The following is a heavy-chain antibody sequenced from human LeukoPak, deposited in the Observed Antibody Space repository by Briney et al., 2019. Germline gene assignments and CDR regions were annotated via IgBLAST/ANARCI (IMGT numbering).Heavy chain of an antibody. Sequence: ASVKVSCKASGYTFTGYYMHWVRQAPGQGLEWMGWINPNSGGTNYAQKFQGRVTMTRDTSISTAYMELSRLRSDDTAVYYCARVTSAYYYDSSGYYRHYFDYWGQGTLVTVSS. D-gene: IGHD3-22*01. V-gene: IGHV1-2*02. CDR2: INPNSGGT. CDR1: GYTFTGYY. J-gene: IGHJ4*02. CDR3: ARVTSAYYYDSSGYYRHYFDY.